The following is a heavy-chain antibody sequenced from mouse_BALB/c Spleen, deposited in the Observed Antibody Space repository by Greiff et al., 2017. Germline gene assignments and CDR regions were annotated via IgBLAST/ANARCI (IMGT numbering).Heavy chain of an antibody. CDR2: INSNGGST. CDR1: GFTFSSYG. V-gene: IGHV5-6-3*01. Sequence: EVQRVESGGGLVQPGGSLKLSCAASGFTFSSYGMSWVRQTPDKRLELVATINSNGGSTYYPDSVKGRFTISRDNAKNTLYLQMSSLKSEDTAMYYCARDSVGYFDVWGAGTTVTVSS. CDR3: ARDSVGYFDV. J-gene: IGHJ1*01. D-gene: IGHD1-1*01.